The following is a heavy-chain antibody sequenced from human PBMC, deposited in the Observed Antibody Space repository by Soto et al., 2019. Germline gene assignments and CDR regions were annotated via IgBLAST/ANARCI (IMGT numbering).Heavy chain of an antibody. CDR3: ASRPSSPYSSSRYYFDY. CDR1: GGSISSYY. J-gene: IGHJ4*02. Sequence: QVQLQESGPGLVKPSETLSLTCTVSGGSISSYYWSWIRQPPGKGLEWIGYIYYSGSTNYNPSLKSRVTISVDTSKNQFSLKLSSVTAADTAVYYCASRPSSPYSSSRYYFDYWGQGTLVTVSS. V-gene: IGHV4-59*01. CDR2: IYYSGST. D-gene: IGHD6-6*01.